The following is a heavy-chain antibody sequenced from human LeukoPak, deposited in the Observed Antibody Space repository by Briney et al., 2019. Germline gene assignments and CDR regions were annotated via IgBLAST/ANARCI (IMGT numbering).Heavy chain of an antibody. Sequence: SETLSLTCTVSGGSISTYYWSWIRQPPGKGLEWIGYIDYIGSTNYNPSLKSRVTISVDTSKNQFSLKLSSVTAADTAVYYCARRAGYPLYYFDYWGQGTLVTVSS. V-gene: IGHV4-59*08. CDR1: GGSISTYY. CDR3: ARRAGYPLYYFDY. J-gene: IGHJ4*02. CDR2: IDYIGST. D-gene: IGHD6-13*01.